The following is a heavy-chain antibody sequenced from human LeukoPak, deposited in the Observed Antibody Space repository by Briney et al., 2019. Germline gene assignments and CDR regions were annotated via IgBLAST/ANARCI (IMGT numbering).Heavy chain of an antibody. V-gene: IGHV1-2*02. CDR2: INPNSGGT. Sequence: ASVKVSRKASGYTFTGYYMHWVRQAPGQGVEWMGWINPNSGGTNYAQKFQGRVTMTRDTSISTAYMELSRLRSDDTAVYYCAREWSIAARPGFDYWGQGTLVTVSS. CDR3: AREWSIAARPGFDY. J-gene: IGHJ4*02. CDR1: GYTFTGYY. D-gene: IGHD6-6*01.